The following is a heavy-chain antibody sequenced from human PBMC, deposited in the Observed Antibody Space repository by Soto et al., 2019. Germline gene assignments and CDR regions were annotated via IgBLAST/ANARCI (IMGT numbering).Heavy chain of an antibody. V-gene: IGHV4-30-4*01. D-gene: IGHD3-10*01. J-gene: IGHJ4*02. CDR1: GGSISSGDYY. Sequence: PSETLSLTCTVSGGSISSGDYYWSWIRQPPGKGLEWIGYIYYSGSTYYNPSLKSRVTISVDTSKNQFSLKLSSVTAADTAVYYCARGGGFGELFDYWGQGALVTVSS. CDR2: IYYSGST. CDR3: ARGGGFGELFDY.